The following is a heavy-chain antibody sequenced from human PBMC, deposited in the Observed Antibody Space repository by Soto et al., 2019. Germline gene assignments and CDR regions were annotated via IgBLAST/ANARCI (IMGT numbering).Heavy chain of an antibody. CDR3: AKDRYAELELRGNDYYYDMDV. Sequence: GGSLRLSCAASGFTFSSYAMSWVRQAPGKGLEWVSAISGSGGSTYYADSVKGRFTISRDNSKNTLYLQMNSLRAEDTAVYYCAKDRYAELELRGNDYYYDMDVWGQGTTVTVSS. CDR1: GFTFSSYA. J-gene: IGHJ6*02. V-gene: IGHV3-23*01. D-gene: IGHD1-7*01. CDR2: ISGSGGST.